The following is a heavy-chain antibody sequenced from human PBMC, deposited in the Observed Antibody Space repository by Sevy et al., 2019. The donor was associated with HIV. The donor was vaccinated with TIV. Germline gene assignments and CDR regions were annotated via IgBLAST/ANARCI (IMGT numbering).Heavy chain of an antibody. J-gene: IGHJ5*02. V-gene: IGHV3-15*01. Sequence: GGSLRLSCAASGLYFSNAWMSWVRQAPGKGLEWVGRVKSKTDGETTEYGEPVKDRFTNSRDDSKRTVFMQMNSLKIDDTGVYYCITGSLGDPTAAWGQGTLVTVSS. CDR2: VKSKTDGETT. D-gene: IGHD2-21*02. CDR1: GLYFSNAW. CDR3: ITGSLGDPTAA.